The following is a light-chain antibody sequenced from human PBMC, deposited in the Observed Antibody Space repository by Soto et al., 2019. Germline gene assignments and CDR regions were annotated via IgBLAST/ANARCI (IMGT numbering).Light chain of an antibody. V-gene: IGLV1-40*01. CDR1: SSNIGAGYD. CDR2: GNS. J-gene: IGLJ1*01. CDR3: QSYDSSLSGYV. Sequence: QSVLTQPPSVSGAPGQRVTISCTGSSSNIGAGYDVHWYQQLPGTAPKLLIYGNSNRPSGVPDRFSGSKSGTSASLAIPGLQAEGEADYYCQSYDSSLSGYVFGTGTKV.